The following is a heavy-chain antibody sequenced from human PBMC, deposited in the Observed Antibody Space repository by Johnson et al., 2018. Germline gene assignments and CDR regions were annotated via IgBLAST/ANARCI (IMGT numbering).Heavy chain of an antibody. J-gene: IGHJ6*03. CDR1: GFTFSSYA. Sequence: QVQLVESGGGVVQPGRSLRLSCAASGFTFSSYAMHWVRQAPGKGLEWVAVISYDGSNKYYADSVKGRFTISRDNSKNTLYLQMNSLRAEDTAVYYCAKALDFLDGYYLPYYYYYMDVWGKGTTVTVSS. D-gene: IGHD3-3*01. CDR2: ISYDGSNK. CDR3: AKALDFLDGYYLPYYYYYMDV. V-gene: IGHV3-30-3*01.